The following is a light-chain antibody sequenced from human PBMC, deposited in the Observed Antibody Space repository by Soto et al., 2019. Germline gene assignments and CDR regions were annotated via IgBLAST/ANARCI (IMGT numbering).Light chain of an antibody. J-gene: IGKJ1*01. CDR2: GAS. Sequence: EIVLTQSPGTLSLSPGEGATLSCRASQTVSNNYLAWYQQKPGQAPRLLIYGASXXXXXXXXXXSGVGSETDFTLIISRLEPEDFAVYYCQQYGRSPSWAFGQGTKVDIK. CDR3: QQYGRSPSWA. V-gene: IGKV3-20*01. CDR1: QTVSNNY.